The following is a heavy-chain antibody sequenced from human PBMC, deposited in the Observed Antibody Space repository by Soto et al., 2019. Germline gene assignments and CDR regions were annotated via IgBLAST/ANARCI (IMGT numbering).Heavy chain of an antibody. D-gene: IGHD6-6*01. J-gene: IGHJ6*02. CDR2: IMPIFGTA. Sequence: QVQLVQSGAEVKKPGSSVKVSCKASGGTFSSYAISWVRQAPGQGLEWMGGIMPIFGTANYAQKFQGRVKNTADESTSTAYMELSSLRSEDTAVYYCAQALGLSYGMDVWGQGTTVTVSS. V-gene: IGHV1-69*01. CDR1: GGTFSSYA. CDR3: AQALGLSYGMDV.